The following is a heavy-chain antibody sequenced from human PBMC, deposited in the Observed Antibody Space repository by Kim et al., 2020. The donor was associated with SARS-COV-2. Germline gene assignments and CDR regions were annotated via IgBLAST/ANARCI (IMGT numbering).Heavy chain of an antibody. D-gene: IGHD6-6*01. V-gene: IGHV1-3*01. J-gene: IGHJ4*02. CDR3: ARGHSSSSLDFDY. Sequence: YSQKFQGRVTITRDTPASTAYMELSSLRSEDTAVYYCARGHSSSSLDFDYWGQGTLVTVSS.